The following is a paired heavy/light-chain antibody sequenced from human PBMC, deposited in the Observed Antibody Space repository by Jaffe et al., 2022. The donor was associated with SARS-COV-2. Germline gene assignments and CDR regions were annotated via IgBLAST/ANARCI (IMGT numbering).Light chain of an antibody. J-gene: IGKJ2*01. CDR3: QQTYSTLYT. CDR1: QSISRY. Sequence: DIQMTQSPSSLSASVGDRVTITCRASQSISRYLNWYQQKPGKAPKVLIYAASSLQSGVPSRFSGSGSGTDFTLTISSLQPEDFASYYCQQTYSTLYTFGQGTKLDIK. CDR2: AAS. V-gene: IGKV1-39*01.
Heavy chain of an antibody. CDR2: IDGSSSGI. J-gene: IGHJ2*01. V-gene: IGHV3-48*02. CDR1: GFTFSSYS. Sequence: EVQLVESGGGLVQPGGSLRLSCAASGFTFSSYSMNWVRQAPGKGLEWVSYIDGSSSGIYYADSVKGRFTISRDNAKNSLYLQMNSLRDEDTAVYFCARDDRYRDSYWYFDLWGRGTLVTVSS. CDR3: ARDDRYRDSYWYFDL. D-gene: IGHD3-9*01.